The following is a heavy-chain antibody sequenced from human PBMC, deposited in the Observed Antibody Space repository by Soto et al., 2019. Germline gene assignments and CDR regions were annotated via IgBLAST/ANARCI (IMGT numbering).Heavy chain of an antibody. J-gene: IGHJ5*02. CDR3: ARDQVPAALLGWFDP. V-gene: IGHV4-39*07. CDR1: GVSISSTTHH. D-gene: IGHD2-2*01. CDR2: VFYTGTT. Sequence: SVTMSLTCTVAGVSISSTTHHWVRIHQPPGKGLEWIASVFYTGTTYYTPSLKSRVTISVDTSKNQFSLKLSSVTAADTAVYYCARDQVPAALLGWFDPWGQGTLVTVSS.